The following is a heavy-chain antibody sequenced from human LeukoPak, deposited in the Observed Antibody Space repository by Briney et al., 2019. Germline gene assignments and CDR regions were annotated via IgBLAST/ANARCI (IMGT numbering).Heavy chain of an antibody. CDR3: ARLGSYHDF. Sequence: RSSETLSLTCTVSGASISHYYWSWIRQTPEKGLEWMGHIHTSGGSSPYPSLKSRLTMSIETSRNQFSLKPTSVTAADTAVYFCARLGSYHDFWGQGALVTVSS. CDR1: GASISHYY. V-gene: IGHV4-4*09. J-gene: IGHJ4*02. CDR2: IHTSGGS. D-gene: IGHD1-26*01.